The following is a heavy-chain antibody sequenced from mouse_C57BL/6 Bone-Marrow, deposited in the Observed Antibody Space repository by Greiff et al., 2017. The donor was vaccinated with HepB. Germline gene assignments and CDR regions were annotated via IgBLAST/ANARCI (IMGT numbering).Heavy chain of an antibody. V-gene: IGHV1-53*01. CDR2: INPSNGGT. J-gene: IGHJ1*03. CDR3: ARKKVPVVAPYWYFDV. D-gene: IGHD1-1*01. Sequence: VQLQQPGTELVKPGASVKLSCKASGYTFTSYWMHWVKQRPGQGLEWIGNINPSNGGTNYNEKFKSKATLTVDKSSSTAYMQLSSLTSEDSAVYYCARKKVPVVAPYWYFDVWGTGTTVTVSS. CDR1: GYTFTSYW.